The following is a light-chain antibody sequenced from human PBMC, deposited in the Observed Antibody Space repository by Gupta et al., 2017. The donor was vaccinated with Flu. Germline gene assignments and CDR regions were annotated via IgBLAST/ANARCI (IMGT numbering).Light chain of an antibody. J-gene: IGKJ2*01. Sequence: LSSLSASVGDRVTITCRASQIISTYLNWYQQKPGKAPKLLIYAASSLHSGVPSSFSGSGSATEFTLTISSLQPDDFATYYCQQTYSVPHTFGQGTKVEIK. CDR3: QQTYSVPHT. CDR1: QIISTY. V-gene: IGKV1-39*01. CDR2: AAS.